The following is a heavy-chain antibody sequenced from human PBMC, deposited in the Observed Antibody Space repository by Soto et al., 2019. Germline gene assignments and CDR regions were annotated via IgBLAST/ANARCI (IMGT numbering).Heavy chain of an antibody. CDR2: INPNSGGT. J-gene: IGHJ6*02. V-gene: IGHV1-2*04. CDR1: GYTFTGYY. D-gene: IGHD3-3*01. Sequence: ASVKVSCKASGYTFTGYYMHWVRQAPGQGLERMGWINPNSGGTNYAQKFQGWVTMTRDTSISTAYMELSRLRSDDTAVYYCARGMESFDFWSGYPIFSYYGMDVWGQGTTVTVSS. CDR3: ARGMESFDFWSGYPIFSYYGMDV.